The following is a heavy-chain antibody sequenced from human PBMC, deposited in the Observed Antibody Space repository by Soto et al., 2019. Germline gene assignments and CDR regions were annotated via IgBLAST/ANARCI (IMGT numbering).Heavy chain of an antibody. Sequence: GASVKVSCKASGYTFTGYYMHWVRQAPGQGLEWMGWINPNSGGTNYAQKFQGWVTMTRDTSISTAYMELSRLRSDDTAVYYCARDRYDSSGYYQLNWFDPWGQGTLVTVSS. J-gene: IGHJ5*02. V-gene: IGHV1-2*04. CDR2: INPNSGGT. D-gene: IGHD3-22*01. CDR1: GYTFTGYY. CDR3: ARDRYDSSGYYQLNWFDP.